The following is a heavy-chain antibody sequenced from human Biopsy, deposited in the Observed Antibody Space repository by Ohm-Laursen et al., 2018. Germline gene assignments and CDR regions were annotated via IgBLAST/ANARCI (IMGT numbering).Heavy chain of an antibody. CDR1: GYTFTDYF. Sequence: ASVKVSCKASGYTFTDYFVHWVRQAPGQGLEWMGWINAKTGDTNYAQKLQGRVTMTRDTSISTAYVDLSSLRSDDTAVYYCTRGGYYYDSLAYYYWFDPWGQGTLVTVSS. D-gene: IGHD3-22*01. CDR3: TRGGYYYDSLAYYYWFDP. J-gene: IGHJ5*02. CDR2: INAKTGDT. V-gene: IGHV1-2*02.